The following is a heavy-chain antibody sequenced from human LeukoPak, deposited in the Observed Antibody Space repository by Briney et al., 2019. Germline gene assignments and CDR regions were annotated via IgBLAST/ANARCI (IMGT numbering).Heavy chain of an antibody. V-gene: IGHV1-3*03. D-gene: IGHD5-12*01. CDR2: INAGNGNT. CDR3: ARDVSVATYYFDY. CDR1: GYTFTNYA. Sequence: ASVKVSCKASGYTFTNYAIHWVRQAPGQRLEWMGWINAGNGNTKYSQEFQGRVTITRDTSASTAYMDLSSLRSEDVAVYYCARDVSVATYYFDYWGQGTLVTVSS. J-gene: IGHJ4*02.